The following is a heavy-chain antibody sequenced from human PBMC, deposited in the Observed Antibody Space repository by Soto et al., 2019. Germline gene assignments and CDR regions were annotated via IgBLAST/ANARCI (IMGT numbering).Heavy chain of an antibody. CDR2: INAGNGNT. V-gene: IGHV1-3*01. D-gene: IGHD2-8*02. CDR3: ARDRTGIGQFDY. J-gene: IGHJ4*02. CDR1: GYTFTSYA. Sequence: ASVKVSCKASGYTFTSYAMHWVRQAPGQRLEWMGWINAGNGNTKYSQKFQGRVTITRDTSASTAYMELSSLRSEDTAVYYCARDRTGIGQFDYWGQGTLVTVSS.